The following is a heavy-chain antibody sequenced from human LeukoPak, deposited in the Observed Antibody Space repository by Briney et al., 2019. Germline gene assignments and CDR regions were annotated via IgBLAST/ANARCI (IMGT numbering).Heavy chain of an antibody. D-gene: IGHD3-10*01. J-gene: IGHJ4*02. V-gene: IGHV3-23*01. Sequence: PGGSLRLSCAASGFTFSSYAMSWVRQAPGKGLEWVSAISGSGGSTYYADSVKGRFTISRDNSKNTLYLQMNSLRAEDTAVYYCAKDHVLLWFGELLPQAHGYWGQGTLVTVSS. CDR3: AKDHVLLWFGELLPQAHGY. CDR2: ISGSGGST. CDR1: GFTFSSYA.